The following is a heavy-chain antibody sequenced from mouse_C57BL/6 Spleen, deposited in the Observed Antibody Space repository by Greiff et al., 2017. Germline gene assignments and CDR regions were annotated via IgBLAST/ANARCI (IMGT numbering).Heavy chain of an antibody. CDR2: IYPGNSDT. J-gene: IGHJ2*01. V-gene: IGHV1-5*01. Sequence: VQLQQSGTVLARPGASVKMSCKTSGYTFTSYWMHWVKQMPGQGLEWIGAIYPGNSDTSYNQKFKGKAKLTAVTSASTAYMELSSLTNEASAVYYCTSGGGTSSFDYWGPGTTLTVSS. CDR3: TSGGGTSSFDY. CDR1: GYTFTSYW. D-gene: IGHD5-1*01.